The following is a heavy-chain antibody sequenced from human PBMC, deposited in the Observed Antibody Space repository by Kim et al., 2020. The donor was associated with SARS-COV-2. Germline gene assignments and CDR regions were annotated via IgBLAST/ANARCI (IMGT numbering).Heavy chain of an antibody. J-gene: IGHJ6*03. D-gene: IGHD3-10*01. V-gene: IGHV4-59*08. Sequence: SETLSLTCTVSGGSISSYYWSWIRQPPGKGLEWIGYIYYSGSTNYNPSLKSRVTISVDTSKNQFSLKLSSVTAADTAVYYCARHGRGSGSYYNVAPYYYMDGLGKRATGTLSS. CDR1: GGSISSYY. CDR3: ARHGRGSGSYYNVAPYYYMDG. CDR2: IYYSGST.